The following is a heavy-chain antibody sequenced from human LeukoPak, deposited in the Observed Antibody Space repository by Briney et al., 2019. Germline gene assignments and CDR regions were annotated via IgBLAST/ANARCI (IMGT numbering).Heavy chain of an antibody. CDR1: GLTFSSYG. D-gene: IGHD3-3*01. CDR2: IWSDGRNG. V-gene: IGHV3-30*02. J-gene: IGHJ3*02. Sequence: GGSLRLSCAASGLTFSSYGMHWVRQAPGKGLEWVAFIWSDGRNGYYADSVKGRFTISRDNSKNTLYLQMNSLRAEDTAIYYCTKGVVLTIFGMAWHAFDIWGQGTMVTVS. CDR3: TKGVVLTIFGMAWHAFDI.